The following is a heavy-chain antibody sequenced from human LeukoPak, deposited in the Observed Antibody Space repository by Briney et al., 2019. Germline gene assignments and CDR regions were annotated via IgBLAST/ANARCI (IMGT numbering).Heavy chain of an antibody. D-gene: IGHD3-22*01. Sequence: SVKVSCKASGGTFSSYAISWVPQAPGHGLEWMGRIIPILGIANYAQKFQGRVTITADKSTSTAYMELSSLRSEDTAVYYCATPGHYYDSSGYNDAFDIWGQGTMVTVSS. V-gene: IGHV1-69*04. CDR3: ATPGHYYDSSGYNDAFDI. CDR2: IIPILGIA. CDR1: GGTFSSYA. J-gene: IGHJ3*02.